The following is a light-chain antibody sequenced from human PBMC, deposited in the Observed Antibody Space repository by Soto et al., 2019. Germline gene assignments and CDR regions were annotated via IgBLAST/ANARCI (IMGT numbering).Light chain of an antibody. Sequence: AIRMTQSPSSFSASTGDRVTITCRASQGISSYLAWYQQKPGKAPKLLIYAAATLQRGAPSRSSASGSGTDFTLTISRLQSEDFATYYCQQYLSYPYTFGQGTKLEI. CDR3: QQYLSYPYT. J-gene: IGKJ2*01. V-gene: IGKV1-8*01. CDR1: QGISSY. CDR2: AAA.